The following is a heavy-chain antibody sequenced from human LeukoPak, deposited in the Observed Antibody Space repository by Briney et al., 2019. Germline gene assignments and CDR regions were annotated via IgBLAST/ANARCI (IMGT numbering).Heavy chain of an antibody. CDR1: GGSISSYY. CDR2: IYYSGST. CDR3: ARSYGSGSYYSVGY. D-gene: IGHD3-10*01. J-gene: IGHJ4*02. Sequence: SETLSLTCTVSGGSISSYYWSWIRQPPGKGLEWIGYIYYSGSTNYNPSLKSRVTISVDTSKNQFSLKLSSVTAADTAVYYCARSYGSGSYYSVGYWGQGTLVTVSS. V-gene: IGHV4-59*01.